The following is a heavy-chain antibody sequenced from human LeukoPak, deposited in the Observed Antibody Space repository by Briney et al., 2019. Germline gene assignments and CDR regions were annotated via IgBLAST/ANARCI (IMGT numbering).Heavy chain of an antibody. CDR3: ARDPLPYNWNGGWFDP. D-gene: IGHD1-1*01. V-gene: IGHV3-21*01. J-gene: IGHJ5*02. CDR1: GFTFSSYS. Sequence: SGGSLRLSCAASGFTFSSYSMNWVRQAPGKGLEWVSSISSSSSYIYYADSVKGRFTISRDNAKNSLYLQMNSLRAEDTAVYYCARDPLPYNWNGGWFDPWGQGTLVTVSS. CDR2: ISSSSSYI.